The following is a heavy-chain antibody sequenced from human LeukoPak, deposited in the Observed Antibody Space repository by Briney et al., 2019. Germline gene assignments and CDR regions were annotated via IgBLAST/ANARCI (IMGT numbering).Heavy chain of an antibody. Sequence: ASVKVSCKASGYTFTSYAMNWVRQAPGQGLGWMGWINTNTGNPTYAQGFTGRFVFSLDTSVSTAYLQISSLKAEDTAVYYCARDSVVARGYSYKDYWGQGTLVTVSS. D-gene: IGHD5-18*01. J-gene: IGHJ4*02. CDR1: GYTFTSYA. V-gene: IGHV7-4-1*02. CDR3: ARDSVVARGYSYKDY. CDR2: INTNTGNP.